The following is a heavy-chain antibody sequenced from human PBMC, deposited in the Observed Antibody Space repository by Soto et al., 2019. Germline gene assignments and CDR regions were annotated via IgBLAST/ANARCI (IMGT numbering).Heavy chain of an antibody. CDR1: GGPISFYH. CDR3: ARDWLGCSGDSCHPGSPGYYYYGMDV. Sequence: PSETLSLTCTVSGGPISFYHWGWIRQPPGKGLEWIGYIYYSGSTNYNPSLKSRVTISADTSKNQFSLRLTSVTAADTAVYYCARDWLGCSGDSCHPGSPGYYYYGMDVWGQGTTVTVSS. CDR2: IYYSGST. V-gene: IGHV4-59*12. D-gene: IGHD2-15*01. J-gene: IGHJ6*02.